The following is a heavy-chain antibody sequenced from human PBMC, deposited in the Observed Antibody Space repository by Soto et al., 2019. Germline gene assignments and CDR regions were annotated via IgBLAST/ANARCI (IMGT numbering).Heavy chain of an antibody. V-gene: IGHV6-1*01. D-gene: IGHD6-13*01. CDR1: GDSVSSSSAA. CDR2: TYYRSKWYN. CDR3: VRYSSPLRQYGFDI. Sequence: PSQTLSLTCVISGDSVSSSSAAWNWIRQSPSRGLEWLGRTYYRSKWYNDYAVSVESRITINPDTSKNQFSLQPNSVSPEDTAVYYCVRYSSPLRQYGFDIWGQGTMVTVSS. J-gene: IGHJ3*02.